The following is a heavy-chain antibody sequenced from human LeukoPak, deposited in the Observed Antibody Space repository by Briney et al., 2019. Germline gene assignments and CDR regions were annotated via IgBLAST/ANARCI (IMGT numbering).Heavy chain of an antibody. V-gene: IGHV4-39*01. D-gene: IGHD5-12*01. Sequence: SETLPLTCTVSGGSISSSSFYWGWFRQPPGKGLEWVGSFYYRESTNYNPSLKSRVTISVDTSKNQFSLGLSSVTAADTAMYYCATHPRANSGYDLSDYWGQGTLVTVSS. J-gene: IGHJ4*02. CDR3: ATHPRANSGYDLSDY. CDR1: GGSISSSSFY. CDR2: FYYREST.